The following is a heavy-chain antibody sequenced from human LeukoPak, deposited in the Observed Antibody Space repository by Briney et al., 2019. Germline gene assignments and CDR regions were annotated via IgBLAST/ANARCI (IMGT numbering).Heavy chain of an antibody. V-gene: IGHV1-18*01. CDR1: GYTFTNYG. CDR3: ARGHRVVPAAMLYYYYGMDV. D-gene: IGHD2-2*01. CDR2: ISAYNGNT. Sequence: ASVKVSCKASGYTFTNYGISWVRQAPGQGLEWMGWISAYNGNTKYAQKLQDRVTMTTDTSTSTAYMELRSLRSEDTAVYYCARGHRVVPAAMLYYYYGMDVWGQGTTVTVSS. J-gene: IGHJ6*02.